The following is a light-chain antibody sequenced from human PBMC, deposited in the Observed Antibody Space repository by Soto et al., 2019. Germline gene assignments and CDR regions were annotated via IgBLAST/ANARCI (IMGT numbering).Light chain of an antibody. CDR3: QQHYSSPQT. J-gene: IGKJ1*01. Sequence: DIVMTQSPDSLAVSLGERATINCKSSQSILYSSNNKNYLAWYQQKPGQPPKLLIYWASTRESGVPDRFCGSGSRTDFTLTISSLQAEDVAAYYCQQHYSSPQTFGQGTKVEIK. CDR2: WAS. CDR1: QSILYSSNNKNY. V-gene: IGKV4-1*01.